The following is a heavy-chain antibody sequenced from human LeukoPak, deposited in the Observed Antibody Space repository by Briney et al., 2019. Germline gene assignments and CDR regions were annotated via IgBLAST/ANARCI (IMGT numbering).Heavy chain of an antibody. D-gene: IGHD6-19*01. CDR1: GGSISSSSYY. CDR3: ASLQYSSGWPFDY. V-gene: IGHV4-39*01. Sequence: SSETLSLTCTVSGGSISSSSYYWGWIRQPPGKGLEWIGSIYYGGSTYYNPSLKSRVTISVDTSKNQFSLKLSAVTAADTAVYYCASLQYSSGWPFDYWGQGTLVTVSS. J-gene: IGHJ4*02. CDR2: IYYGGST.